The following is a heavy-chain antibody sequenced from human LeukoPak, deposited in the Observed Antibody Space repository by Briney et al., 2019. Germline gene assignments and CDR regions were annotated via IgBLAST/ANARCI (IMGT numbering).Heavy chain of an antibody. V-gene: IGHV3-7*01. D-gene: IGHD2-2*01. CDR1: GFTFSTYW. Sequence: GGSLRLSCAASGFTFSTYWMSWVRQAPGKGLEWVANIKQDGSEKYYVDSVKGRFTISRDNAKNSLYLQMNSLRAEDTAMYYCARGVGACSSTSCYGYNWFDPWGQGTLVTVSS. CDR2: IKQDGSEK. CDR3: ARGVGACSSTSCYGYNWFDP. J-gene: IGHJ5*02.